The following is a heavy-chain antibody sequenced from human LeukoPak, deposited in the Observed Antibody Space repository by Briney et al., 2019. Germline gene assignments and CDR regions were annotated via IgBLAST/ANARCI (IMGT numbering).Heavy chain of an antibody. CDR3: ARDGSPVGATGYYYYYMDV. CDR2: IIPIFGTA. CDR1: GGTFSSYA. V-gene: IGHV1-69*13. Sequence: ASVKVSCKASGGTFSSYAISWVRQAPGQGLEWMGGIIPIFGTANYAQKFQGRVTITADESTSTAYMELSSLRSEDTAVYYCARDGSPVGATGYYYYYMDVWGKGTTVTVSS. D-gene: IGHD1-26*01. J-gene: IGHJ6*03.